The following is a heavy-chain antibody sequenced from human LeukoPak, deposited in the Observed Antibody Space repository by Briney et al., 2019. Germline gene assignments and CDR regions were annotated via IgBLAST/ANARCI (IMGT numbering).Heavy chain of an antibody. J-gene: IGHJ5*02. CDR2: MYSSGST. D-gene: IGHD1/OR15-1a*01. V-gene: IGHV4-4*07. CDR1: GGSISNYY. CDR3: ARDSDKQPNWFDP. Sequence: ASETLSLTCTVSGGSISNYYWSCIRQPAGKGLEWIGRMYSSGSTNYNPSLKSRVTMLADTSKNQLSPKLTSATAADTAVYYCARDSDKQPNWFDPWGQGTLVTVSS.